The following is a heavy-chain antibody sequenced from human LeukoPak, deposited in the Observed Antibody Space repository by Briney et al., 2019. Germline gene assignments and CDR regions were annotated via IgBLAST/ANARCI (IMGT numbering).Heavy chain of an antibody. V-gene: IGHV3-23*01. CDR1: GFTFSSYA. CDR3: AKDRRLIAAAGTYDY. J-gene: IGHJ4*02. Sequence: PGGSLRLSCAASGFTFSSYAMSWVRQAPGKGLEWVSAISGSGGSTYYADSVKGRVTISRDNSKNTLYLQMNSMRAEDTAVYYCAKDRRLIAAAGTYDYWGQGTLVTVSS. CDR2: ISGSGGST. D-gene: IGHD6-13*01.